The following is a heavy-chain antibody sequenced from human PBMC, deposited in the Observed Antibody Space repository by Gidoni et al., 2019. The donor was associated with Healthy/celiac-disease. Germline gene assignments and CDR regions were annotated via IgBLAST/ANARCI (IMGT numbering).Heavy chain of an antibody. Sequence: QVQLVQSGAEVKKPGSSVKVSCQASGGTFSSYTISWVRQAPGQGLEWMGRIIPILGIANYAQKFQGRVTITADKSTSTAYMELSSLRSEDTAVYYCASETTVVSEHAFDIWGQGTMVTVSS. J-gene: IGHJ3*02. V-gene: IGHV1-69*02. CDR3: ASETTVVSEHAFDI. CDR1: GGTFSSYT. D-gene: IGHD4-17*01. CDR2: IIPILGIA.